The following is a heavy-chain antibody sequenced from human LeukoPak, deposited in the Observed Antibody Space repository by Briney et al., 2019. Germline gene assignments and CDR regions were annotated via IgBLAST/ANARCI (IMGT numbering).Heavy chain of an antibody. CDR2: VYYSGST. J-gene: IGHJ4*02. Sequence: GSLRLTCAASGFTFSNAWMSWVRQAPGRGLEWSGSVYYSGSTYYNPSLKSRVTISVDTSKNQFSLKLSSVTAADTAVYYCGRHVYYDSSGYYYLDYWGQGTLVTVSS. D-gene: IGHD3-22*01. V-gene: IGHV4-59*05. CDR1: GFTFSNAW. CDR3: GRHVYYDSSGYYYLDY.